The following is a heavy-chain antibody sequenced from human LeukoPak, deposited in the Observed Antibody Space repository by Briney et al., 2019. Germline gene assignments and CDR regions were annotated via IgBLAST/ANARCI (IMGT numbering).Heavy chain of an antibody. V-gene: IGHV3-23*01. D-gene: IGHD3-9*01. Sequence: PGGSLRLSCAASGFSFGTHGMSWVRQGQGKGLEWVSALDGSGASIYYADSVKGRFTISRDNSKNTLFLQMNSLRAEDTAVYYCAKDSPILTVWGQGTMVTVSS. CDR3: AKDSPILTV. J-gene: IGHJ3*01. CDR1: GFSFGTHG. CDR2: LDGSGASI.